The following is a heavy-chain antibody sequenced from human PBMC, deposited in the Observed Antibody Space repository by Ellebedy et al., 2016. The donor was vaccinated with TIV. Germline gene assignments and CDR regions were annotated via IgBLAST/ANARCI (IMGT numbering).Heavy chain of an antibody. D-gene: IGHD1-7*01. CDR2: IHYSGRT. J-gene: IGHJ6*03. V-gene: IGHV4-59*01. CDR1: GGSISTFY. CDR3: ARGNSEYHYMDV. Sequence: SETLSLTCTVSGGSISTFYWSWVRQPPGKGLEWIGYIHYSGRTYYNPSLKSRVTTSVDTSKDQFSLSLSSVTAADTAVYFCARGNSEYHYMDVWGKGTTVTVSS.